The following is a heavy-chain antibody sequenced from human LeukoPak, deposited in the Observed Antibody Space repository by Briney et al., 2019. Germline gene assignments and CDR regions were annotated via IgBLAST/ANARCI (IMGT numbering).Heavy chain of an antibody. V-gene: IGHV3-23*01. CDR2: ISGSGGST. J-gene: IGHJ4*02. D-gene: IGHD2-21*02. CDR1: GFTFSSYA. Sequence: GGSLRLSCAASGFTFSSYAMSWVRQPPGKGREWVSAISGSGGSTYYADSVKGRFTISRDNSKNTLYLQMNSLRAEDTAVYYCAKAPVFSDYYFDYWGQGTLVTVSS. CDR3: AKAPVFSDYYFDY.